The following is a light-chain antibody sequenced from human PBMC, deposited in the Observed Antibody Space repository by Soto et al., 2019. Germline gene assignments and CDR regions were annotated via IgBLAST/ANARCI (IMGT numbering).Light chain of an antibody. CDR1: SSDVGGYSY. CDR3: ASYTTSSTYV. J-gene: IGLJ1*01. CDR2: DVS. V-gene: IGLV2-14*01. Sequence: QSVLTQPASVSGSPGQSIAIYCTGTSSDVGGYSYVSWYKQQPGKAPKLVISDVSNRPSGVSDRFSGSKSGNTASLTISGLQTEDQADYYCASYTTSSTYVFGTGTKLTVL.